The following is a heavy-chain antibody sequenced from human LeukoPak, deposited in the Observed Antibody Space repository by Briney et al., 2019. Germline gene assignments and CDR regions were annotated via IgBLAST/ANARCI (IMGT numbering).Heavy chain of an antibody. CDR3: ARDRYYYDSSGYYFVY. V-gene: IGHV1-18*01. D-gene: IGHD3-22*01. Sequence: GASVKVSCKASGYTFTSYGISWVRQAPGQGLEWMGWISAYNGNTNYAQKLQGRVTMTTDTSTSTAYMELRSLRSDDTAVYYCARDRYYYDSSGYYFVYWGQGTLVTVSS. J-gene: IGHJ4*02. CDR2: ISAYNGNT. CDR1: GYTFTSYG.